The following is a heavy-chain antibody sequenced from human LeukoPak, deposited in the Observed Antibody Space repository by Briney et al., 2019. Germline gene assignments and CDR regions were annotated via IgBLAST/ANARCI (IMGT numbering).Heavy chain of an antibody. Sequence: GGSLRLSCAASGFTFDYYAIHWVRQAPGKGLEWVSLITWDGGSTYYADSVKGRFTISRDNSKNSLYLQMNSLRAEDTALYYCAKVRVVRGVYDAFDIWGQGAMVTVSS. D-gene: IGHD3-10*01. CDR3: AKVRVVRGVYDAFDI. J-gene: IGHJ3*02. V-gene: IGHV3-43D*03. CDR1: GFTFDYYA. CDR2: ITWDGGST.